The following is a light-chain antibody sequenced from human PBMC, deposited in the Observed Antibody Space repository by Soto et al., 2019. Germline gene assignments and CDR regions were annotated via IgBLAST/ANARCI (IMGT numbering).Light chain of an antibody. CDR1: SSDVGGYNY. V-gene: IGLV2-8*01. J-gene: IGLJ1*01. CDR3: SSYAGNKNV. CDR2: EVS. Sequence: QSVLTQPPSASGSPGQSVTISCTGTSSDVGGYNYVSWYQQHPGKAPKLMIYEVSKRPSGVPDRFSGSKSGNTASLTVSGLXAEDEADYYCSSYAGNKNVFGTGTKVTVL.